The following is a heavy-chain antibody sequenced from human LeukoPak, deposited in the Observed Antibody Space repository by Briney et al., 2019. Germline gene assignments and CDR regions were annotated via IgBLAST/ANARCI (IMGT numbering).Heavy chain of an antibody. Sequence: PSETLSLTCAVYNGSFSGYFWSWISQPPGRGLEWIGESSRTRSTNYNPSLRSRVTVSVDTSKNQFSLRLSSVTAADAAVYYCARRRQDSSAFDYWGQGTLVTVSS. V-gene: IGHV4-34*01. J-gene: IGHJ4*01. CDR3: ARRRQDSSAFDY. D-gene: IGHD3-22*01. CDR1: NGSFSGYF. CDR2: SSRTRST.